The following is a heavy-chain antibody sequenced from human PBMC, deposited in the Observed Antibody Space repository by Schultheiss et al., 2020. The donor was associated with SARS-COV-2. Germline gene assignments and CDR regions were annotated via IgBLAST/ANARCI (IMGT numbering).Heavy chain of an antibody. CDR2: IYYSGST. CDR1: GYSISSGYY. Sequence: SQTLSLTCAVSGYSISSGYYWGWIRQPPGKGLEWIGYIYYSGSTYYNPSLKSRVTISVDTSKNQFSLEVTSVITADTAVYYCARDLRGLVDAFDVWGQGTVVTVSS. V-gene: IGHV4-31*11. CDR3: ARDLRGLVDAFDV. J-gene: IGHJ3*01. D-gene: IGHD3/OR15-3a*01.